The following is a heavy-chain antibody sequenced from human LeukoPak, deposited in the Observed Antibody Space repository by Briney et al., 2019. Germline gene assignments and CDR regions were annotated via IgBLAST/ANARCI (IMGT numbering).Heavy chain of an antibody. J-gene: IGHJ4*02. CDR3: ARGQGAAAAQFDY. CDR2: INHSGST. CDR1: GGSFSGYY. V-gene: IGHV4-34*01. D-gene: IGHD6-13*01. Sequence: SETLSLTCAVYGGSFSGYYWSWIRQPPGKGLEWIGEINHSGSTNYNPSLKSRVTISVDTSKNQFSLKLSSVTAADPAVYYCARGQGAAAAQFDYWGQGTLVTVSS.